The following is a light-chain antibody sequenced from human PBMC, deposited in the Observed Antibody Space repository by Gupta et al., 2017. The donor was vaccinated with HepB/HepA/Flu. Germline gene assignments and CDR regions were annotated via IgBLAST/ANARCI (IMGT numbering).Light chain of an antibody. Sequence: SSELTQDPAVSVALGQTVSITCQGDSLRSYYASWYQQTPGQAPVLVIYGKHNRPSGIPDRFSGSSSGNTASLTIAGAQAEDEADYYCNSRGSSGYHLDEVFGGGTKLTVL. CDR3: NSRGSSGYHLDEV. J-gene: IGLJ2*01. V-gene: IGLV3-19*01. CDR1: SLRSYY. CDR2: GKH.